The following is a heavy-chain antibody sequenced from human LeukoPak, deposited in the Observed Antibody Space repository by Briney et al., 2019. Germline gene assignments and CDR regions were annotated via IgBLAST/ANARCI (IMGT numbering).Heavy chain of an antibody. V-gene: IGHV3-9*01. CDR2: ISWNSGSI. D-gene: IGHD6-19*01. CDR1: GFTFEDYA. Sequence: PGGSLRLSCVASGFTFEDYAMNWVRHVPGKGLEWVSSISWNSGSIGYADSVKGRFIISRDNVKDSLYLQMNSLRPEDTALYYCARGGGSGWYSAFDYWGQGTLVTVSS. CDR3: ARGGGSGWYSAFDY. J-gene: IGHJ4*02.